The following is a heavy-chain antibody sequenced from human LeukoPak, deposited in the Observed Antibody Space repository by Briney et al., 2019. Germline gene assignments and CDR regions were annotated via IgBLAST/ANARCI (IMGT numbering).Heavy chain of an antibody. CDR2: IETETDGGTT. CDR1: GFTFNSAW. CDR3: TWSGLKIES. J-gene: IGHJ4*02. V-gene: IGHV3-15*04. D-gene: IGHD3-3*01. Sequence: GGSLRLSCAASGFTFNSAWMSWVRQAPGKGLEWVAQIETETDGGTTDYAAPVKGRFTISRDGSKNMVFLQMNSLKTDDTALYYCTWSGLKIESWGQGTLVTVSS.